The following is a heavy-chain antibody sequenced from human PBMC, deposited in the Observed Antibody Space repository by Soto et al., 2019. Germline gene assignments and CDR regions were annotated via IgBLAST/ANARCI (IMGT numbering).Heavy chain of an antibody. J-gene: IGHJ6*02. V-gene: IGHV1-2*04. D-gene: IGHD1-7*01. Sequence: GSVKVSCKASGYTFTGYYMHWVRQAPGQGLEWMGWINPNSGGTNYAQKFQGWVTMTRDTSISTAYMELSRLRSDDTAVYYCARDEVITGTPGMDYYYGMDVWGQGTTVTVS. CDR2: INPNSGGT. CDR1: GYTFTGYY. CDR3: ARDEVITGTPGMDYYYGMDV.